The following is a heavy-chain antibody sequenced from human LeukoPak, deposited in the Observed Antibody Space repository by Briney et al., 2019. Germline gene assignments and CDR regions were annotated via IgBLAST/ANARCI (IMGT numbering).Heavy chain of an antibody. V-gene: IGHV4-30-2*01. CDR2: IYHSGST. D-gene: IGHD2-2*01. J-gene: IGHJ5*02. Sequence: SETLSLTCTVSGGSISSGGYYWSWIRQPPGKGLEWIGYIYHSGSTYYNPSLKSRVTISVDRSKNQFSLKLSSMTAADTAVYYCASNPTYCSSTSCYYWFDPWGQGTLVTVSS. CDR1: GGSISSGGYY. CDR3: ASNPTYCSSTSCYYWFDP.